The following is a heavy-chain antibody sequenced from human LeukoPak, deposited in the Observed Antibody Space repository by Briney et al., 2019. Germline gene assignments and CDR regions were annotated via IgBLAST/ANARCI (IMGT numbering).Heavy chain of an antibody. Sequence: GGSLRLSCVASGFTFSSYSMNWVRQAPGKGLEWVSSISSSSSYIYYADSVKGRFTISRDNAKNSLYLQMNSLRAEDTAVYYCARDLFRTYYDILTGYSPTFDYWGQGTLVTVSS. J-gene: IGHJ4*02. CDR2: ISSSSSYI. V-gene: IGHV3-21*01. CDR3: ARDLFRTYYDILTGYSPTFDY. D-gene: IGHD3-9*01. CDR1: GFTFSSYS.